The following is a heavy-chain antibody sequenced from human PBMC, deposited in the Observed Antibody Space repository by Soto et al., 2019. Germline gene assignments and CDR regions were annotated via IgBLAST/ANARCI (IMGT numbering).Heavy chain of an antibody. J-gene: IGHJ3*02. D-gene: IGHD2-2*01. CDR1: GGSLSGYY. CDR2: INHSGST. V-gene: IGHV4-34*01. Sequence: ETLSLTCAVYGGSLSGYYWSWIRQPPGKGLEWIGEINHSGSTNYNPSLKSRVTISVDTSKNQFSLKLSSVTAADTAVYYCARVGPIVVVPAAMRDAFDIWGQGTMVTVSS. CDR3: ARVGPIVVVPAAMRDAFDI.